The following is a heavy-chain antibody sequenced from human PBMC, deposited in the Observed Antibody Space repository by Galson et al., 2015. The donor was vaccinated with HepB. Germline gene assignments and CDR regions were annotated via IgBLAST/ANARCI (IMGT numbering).Heavy chain of an antibody. J-gene: IGHJ6*04. CDR1: GGTFSSYA. D-gene: IGHD3-3*01. CDR2: IIPILGIA. V-gene: IGHV1-69*04. CDR3: ARDVTYYDFWSGYSQMDV. Sequence: QSGAEMKKPGESLKISCKASGGTFSSYAISWVRQAPGQGLEWMGRIIPILGIANYAQKFQGRVTITADKSTSTAYMELSSLRSEDTAVYYCARDVTYYDFWSGYSQMDVWGKGTTVTVSS.